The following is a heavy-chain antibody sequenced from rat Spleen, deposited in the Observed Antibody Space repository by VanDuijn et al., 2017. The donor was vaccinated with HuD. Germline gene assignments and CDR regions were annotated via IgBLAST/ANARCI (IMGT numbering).Heavy chain of an antibody. J-gene: IGHJ4*01. CDR2: INTDGSST. D-gene: IGHD1-9*01. Sequence: EMQLVESGGGLVQPGRSLKLSCAVSGVTFSDYDMAWIRQAPGKGLEWVATINTDGSSTLYSDSVKGRFTISRDNAKSSLYLQMSSLKSEDTATYYCTRLGDTHYGYNPLDAWGQGASVTVSS. V-gene: IGHV5-7*01. CDR1: GVTFSDYD. CDR3: TRLGDTHYGYNPLDA.